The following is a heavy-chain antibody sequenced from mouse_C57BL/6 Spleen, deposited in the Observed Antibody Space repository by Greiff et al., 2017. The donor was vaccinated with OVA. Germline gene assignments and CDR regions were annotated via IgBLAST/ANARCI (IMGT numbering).Heavy chain of an antibody. V-gene: IGHV5-9-1*02. J-gene: IGHJ3*01. CDR2: ISRGGDYI. CDR1: GFTFSSYA. CDR3: TRGGAAQATWFAD. Sequence: EVQLVESGEGLVKPGGSLKLSCAASGFTFSSYAMSWVRQTPEKRLEWVAYISRGGDYIYYADTVKGRFTISRDNARNTLYLQMSRLKCEDTAMYYCTRGGAAQATWFADWGQGTLVTVSA. D-gene: IGHD3-2*02.